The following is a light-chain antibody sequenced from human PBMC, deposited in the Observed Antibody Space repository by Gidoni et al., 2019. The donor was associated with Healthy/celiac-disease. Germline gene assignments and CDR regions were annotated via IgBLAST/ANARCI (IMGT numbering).Light chain of an antibody. Sequence: QSALTQPASVSGSPGQSITISCTGTSSDVGGYNYVPWYQQHPGKAPKRMIYEVSNRPSGVSNRFSGSKSGNTASLTISGLQAEDEADYYCSSYTSSSTPYVFGTGTKVTVL. CDR3: SSYTSSSTPYV. J-gene: IGLJ1*01. V-gene: IGLV2-14*01. CDR1: SSDVGGYNY. CDR2: EVS.